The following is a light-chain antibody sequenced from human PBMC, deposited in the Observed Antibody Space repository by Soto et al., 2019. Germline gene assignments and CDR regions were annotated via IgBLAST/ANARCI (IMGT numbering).Light chain of an antibody. J-gene: IGLJ3*02. Sequence: QSALTQPASVFGSPGQSITFSCTGTSSDVGGYNRVSWYQHHPGKAPKLMIYEVSKRPSGVPDRFSGSKSGNTASLTVSGLQAEDEADYYCTSYVGSSNVNWVFGGGTKVTVL. CDR2: EVS. CDR3: TSYVGSSNVNWV. CDR1: SSDVGGYNR. V-gene: IGLV2-8*01.